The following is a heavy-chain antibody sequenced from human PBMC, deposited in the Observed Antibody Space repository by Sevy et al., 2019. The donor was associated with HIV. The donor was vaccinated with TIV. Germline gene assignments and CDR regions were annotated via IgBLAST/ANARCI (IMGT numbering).Heavy chain of an antibody. CDR2: LSFGCGKI. J-gene: IGHJ4*02. Sequence: GGSLRLSCAASGFAFYDYNMSWIRQAPGKGLEWVATLSFGCGKINYADSVKGRFTISRDNSKNSFYLQMDNLRVEDTALYYCAGEGCTRPHDYWGQGTRVTVSS. CDR3: AGEGCTRPHDY. CDR1: GFAFYDYN. V-gene: IGHV3-23*01. D-gene: IGHD2-8*01.